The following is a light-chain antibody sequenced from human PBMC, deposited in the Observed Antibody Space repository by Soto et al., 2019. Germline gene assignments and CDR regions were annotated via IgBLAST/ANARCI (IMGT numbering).Light chain of an antibody. J-gene: IGKJ1*01. V-gene: IGKV3-20*01. CDR3: QQYGSSPRT. CDR2: GAS. CDR1: QSVASNN. Sequence: EIVMTQSPATLSVSPGERATLSCRASQSVASNNLAWYHQKPGQSPRLLIYGASSRATGIPDRFTGSGSGTDFILTISRLEPEDFAVYYCQQYGSSPRTFGQGTKVDIK.